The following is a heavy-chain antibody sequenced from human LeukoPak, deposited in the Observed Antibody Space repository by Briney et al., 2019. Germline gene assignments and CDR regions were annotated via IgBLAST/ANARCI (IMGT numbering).Heavy chain of an antibody. Sequence: SETLSLTLTVCGGSLRRGDYYWSWLRQPPEEGREWIGYIYYSGSTYYNPSLKSRVTISVDTSKNQFSLKLSSVTAADTAVYYCALYGSGSYYNWFDPWGQGTLVTVSS. J-gene: IGHJ5*02. CDR1: GGSLRRGDYY. CDR3: ALYGSGSYYNWFDP. V-gene: IGHV4-30-4*08. D-gene: IGHD3-10*01. CDR2: IYYSGST.